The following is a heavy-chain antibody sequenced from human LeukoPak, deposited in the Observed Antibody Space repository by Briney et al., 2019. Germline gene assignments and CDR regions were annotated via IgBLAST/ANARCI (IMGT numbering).Heavy chain of an antibody. CDR1: GFTFSSYW. CDR2: IKQDGSEK. V-gene: IGHV3-7*01. J-gene: IGHJ4*02. CDR3: AGDHLWFGESPFDY. D-gene: IGHD3-10*01. Sequence: GGSLRLSCAASGFTFSSYWMSWVRQAPGKGLEWVANIKQDGSEKYYVDSVKGRFTISRDNAKNSLYLQMNSLRAEDTAVYYCAGDHLWFGESPFDYWGQGTLVTVSS.